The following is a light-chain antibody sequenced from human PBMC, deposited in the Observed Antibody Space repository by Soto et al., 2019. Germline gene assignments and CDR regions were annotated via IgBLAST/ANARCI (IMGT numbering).Light chain of an antibody. CDR2: DAS. J-gene: IGKJ1*01. V-gene: IGKV3-15*01. CDR3: QQYGTPPQA. CDR1: QAISDN. Sequence: PTRSTLSVSPGARATLSCRASQAISDNLAWYQHKPGQPPRLLIYDASTRATGIPARFSGSVSGTDFTLSISRVEPEDFAVYYCQQYGTPPQAFGQGTKVDIK.